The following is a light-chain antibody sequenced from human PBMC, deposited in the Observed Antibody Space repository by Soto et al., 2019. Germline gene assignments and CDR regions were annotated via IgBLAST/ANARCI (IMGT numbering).Light chain of an antibody. CDR2: DAS. CDR1: QSISSW. V-gene: IGKV1-5*01. Sequence: DIQMTQSPSTLSASVGDRVTITCRASQSISSWLAWYQQKPGKAPKLLIFDASSLESGVPSRFSGSGSGTEFTLTISSLQPDDFATYYCQQYTSHSRTFGQGHKVDIK. J-gene: IGKJ1*01. CDR3: QQYTSHSRT.